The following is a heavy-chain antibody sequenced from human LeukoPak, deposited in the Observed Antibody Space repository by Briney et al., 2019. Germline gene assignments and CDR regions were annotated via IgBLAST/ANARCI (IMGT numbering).Heavy chain of an antibody. CDR1: GFSFSTYA. J-gene: IGHJ4*02. CDR3: ARVLTLQSFGWVLYADC. CDR2: VSGAGDST. Sequence: GRSLRLSCAASGFSFSTYAMSWVRQAPGKGLEWVSAVSGAGDSTYYADSVRGRFTTSRDNSKNTLFLQMNSLRAEDSAVYYCARVLTLQSFGWVLYADCWGQGTLVTVSS. D-gene: IGHD3-9*01. V-gene: IGHV3-23*01.